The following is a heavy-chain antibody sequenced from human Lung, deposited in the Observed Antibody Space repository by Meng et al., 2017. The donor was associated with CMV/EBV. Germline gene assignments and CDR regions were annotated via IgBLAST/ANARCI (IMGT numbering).Heavy chain of an antibody. CDR2: IRYDGSNK. D-gene: IGHD2-2*01. V-gene: IGHV3-30*02. Sequence: GESXKISCAASGFTFSSYGMHWVRQAPGKGLEWVAFIRYDGSNKYYADSVKGRFTISRDNSKNTLYLQMNSLRAEDTAVYYCAKDHIVVVPAATYYYGMDVWGQGTLVTVSS. CDR3: AKDHIVVVPAATYYYGMDV. CDR1: GFTFSSYG. J-gene: IGHJ6*02.